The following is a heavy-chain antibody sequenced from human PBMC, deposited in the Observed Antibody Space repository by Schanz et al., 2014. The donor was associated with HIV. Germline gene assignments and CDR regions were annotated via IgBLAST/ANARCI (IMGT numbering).Heavy chain of an antibody. CDR3: ATCLITIGCSS. D-gene: IGHD1-1*01. CDR2: IIPMFGSA. CDR1: GGTFSSYA. J-gene: IGHJ5*02. Sequence: QVQLVQSGAEVTKPGSSVKVSCKASGGTFSSYAISWVRQAPGQGLEWMGGIIPMFGSANYAPKFLGRVTISADESTSTGYMDLSNLRSDDTAVYYCATCLITIGCSSWGQGTLVTVSS. V-gene: IGHV1-69*01.